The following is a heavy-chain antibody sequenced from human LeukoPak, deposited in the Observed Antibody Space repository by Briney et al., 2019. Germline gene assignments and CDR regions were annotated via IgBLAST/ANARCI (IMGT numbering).Heavy chain of an antibody. J-gene: IGHJ3*02. CDR3: ARETGSYSGDAFDI. CDR1: GFTFSSYS. Sequence: GGSLRLSCAASGFTFSSYSMNWVRQAPGKGLEWVSSISSSSSYIYYADSVKGRFTISRDNAKNSLYLQMNSLRAEDTAVYYCARETGSYSGDAFDIWGQGTMVTVSS. CDR2: ISSSSSYI. V-gene: IGHV3-21*01. D-gene: IGHD1-26*01.